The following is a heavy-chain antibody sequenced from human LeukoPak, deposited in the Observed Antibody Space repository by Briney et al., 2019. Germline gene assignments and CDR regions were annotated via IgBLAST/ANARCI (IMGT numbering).Heavy chain of an antibody. Sequence: PGGSLRLSCAASGFTFSSYAMSWVRQAPGKGLEWIGEINHSGSTNYNPSLKSRVTISVDTSKNQFSLKLSSVTAADTAVYYCATARAGAAFRWFDPWGQGTLVTVSS. CDR1: GFTFSSYA. D-gene: IGHD6-19*01. CDR3: ATARAGAAFRWFDP. CDR2: INHSGST. J-gene: IGHJ5*02. V-gene: IGHV4-34*08.